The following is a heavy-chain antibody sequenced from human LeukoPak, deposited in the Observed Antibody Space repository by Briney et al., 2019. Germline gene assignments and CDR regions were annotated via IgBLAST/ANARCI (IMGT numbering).Heavy chain of an antibody. Sequence: GGSLRLSCAASGFNFNVYSMNRVRQAPGKGLEWISYITSDSNTIYYADSVRGRFTISRDNAKKSVYLELSNLRVDDTAMYYCARSTEWFADYWGQGTLVTVSS. CDR1: GFNFNVYS. D-gene: IGHD3-3*01. V-gene: IGHV3-48*01. CDR3: ARSTEWFADY. J-gene: IGHJ4*02. CDR2: ITSDSNTI.